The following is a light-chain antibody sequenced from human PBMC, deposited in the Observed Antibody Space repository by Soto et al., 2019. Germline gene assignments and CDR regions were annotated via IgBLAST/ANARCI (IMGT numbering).Light chain of an antibody. Sequence: QSVLTQPPSASGTPGQRVTISCSGSTSNIGTNTVNWYQQLPGTAPKLLMYNNDQRPSGVPDRSSASKSGTSASLAITGLQSEDESDYYCATWDDSLNGRVFGGGTKVTVL. CDR3: ATWDDSLNGRV. CDR2: NND. V-gene: IGLV1-44*01. CDR1: TSNIGTNT. J-gene: IGLJ3*02.